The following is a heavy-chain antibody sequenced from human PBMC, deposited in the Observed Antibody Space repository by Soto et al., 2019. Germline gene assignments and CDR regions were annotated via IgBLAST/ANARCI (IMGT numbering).Heavy chain of an antibody. CDR3: ARDLADVHLRDAFDV. V-gene: IGHV1-69*01. CDR1: GDTFNSYG. Sequence: QVQLVQSGPELKKPGSSVKVSCKAPGDTFNSYGISWVRQAPGQGLEWMGGIVPMFGTTNLALKFEDRVTITADELTTTVYMEIRGLTYEHTAVYYCARDLADVHLRDAFDVWGHGTRVTVSS. D-gene: IGHD6-13*01. J-gene: IGHJ3*01. CDR2: IVPMFGTT.